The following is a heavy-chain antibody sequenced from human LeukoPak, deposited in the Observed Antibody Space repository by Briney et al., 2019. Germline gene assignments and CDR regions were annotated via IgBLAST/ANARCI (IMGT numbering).Heavy chain of an antibody. Sequence: GGSLRLSCAASGFTFTIAWMSWVRQAPGKGLEWVSSISSSSSYIYYADSVKGRFTISRDNAKNSLYLQMNSLRAEDTAVYYCARVGIAAAGVDYWGQGTLVTVSS. V-gene: IGHV3-21*01. CDR1: GFTFTIAW. CDR2: ISSSSSYI. J-gene: IGHJ4*02. D-gene: IGHD6-13*01. CDR3: ARVGIAAAGVDY.